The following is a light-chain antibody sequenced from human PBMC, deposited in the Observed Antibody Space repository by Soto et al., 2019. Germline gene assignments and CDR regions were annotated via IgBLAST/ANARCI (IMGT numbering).Light chain of an antibody. CDR3: QHYGRSTWT. CDR2: VAS. Sequence: EIVLTQSPGTLSLSPGEGATLSCRARQSVSSTYLAWYQQKPGQAPRLLIYVASSRATGIPDRFSGSGSGTDFTLTISRLEPEDFAVYYCQHYGRSTWTFGQGTKVEIQ. CDR1: QSVSSTY. V-gene: IGKV3-20*01. J-gene: IGKJ1*01.